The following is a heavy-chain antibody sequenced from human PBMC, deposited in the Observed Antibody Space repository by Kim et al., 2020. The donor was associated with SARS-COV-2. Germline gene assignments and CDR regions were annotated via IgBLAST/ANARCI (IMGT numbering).Heavy chain of an antibody. J-gene: IGHJ4*01. V-gene: IGHV3-23*01. Sequence: GGSLRLSCVASGFTFRNYAMSWVRQAPGKGLEWVSGISDGGESTYYADSVKGRFTISRDNSKNTLFLQMSSLRAEDTAVYYCAKRGCCLSASFGSFDCWG. D-gene: IGHD3-10*01. CDR1: GFTFRNYA. CDR2: ISDGGEST. CDR3: AKRGCCLSASFGSFDC.